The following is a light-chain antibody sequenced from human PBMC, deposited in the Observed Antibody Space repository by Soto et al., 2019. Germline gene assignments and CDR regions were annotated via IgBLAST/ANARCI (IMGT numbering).Light chain of an antibody. CDR1: QSVNSNY. J-gene: IGKJ5*01. Sequence: EIVLTQSPGTLSLFPGETAALSCRASQSVNSNYLAWYQLRYGQAPRLLIYGASIRATGIPDRFSGSGSGTDFTLTISGLEPEDFAMYYCQQYGGSAPITFGQVTRLEIE. CDR3: QQYGGSAPIT. CDR2: GAS. V-gene: IGKV3-20*01.